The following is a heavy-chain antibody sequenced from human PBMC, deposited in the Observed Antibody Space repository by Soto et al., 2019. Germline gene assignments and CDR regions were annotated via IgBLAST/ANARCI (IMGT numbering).Heavy chain of an antibody. J-gene: IGHJ4*02. D-gene: IGHD5-18*01. CDR2: IIPILGIA. CDR3: AKERGYSYGYDY. Sequence: SVKVSCKASGGTFSSYTISWVRQAPGQGLEWMGRIIPILGIANYAQKFQGRVTITADKSTSTAYMELSSLRSEDTAVYYCAKERGYSYGYDYWGQGTLVTVSS. V-gene: IGHV1-69*02. CDR1: GGTFSSYT.